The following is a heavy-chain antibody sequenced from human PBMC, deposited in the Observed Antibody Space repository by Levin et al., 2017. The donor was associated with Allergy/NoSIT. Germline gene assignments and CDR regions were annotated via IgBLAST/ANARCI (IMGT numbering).Heavy chain of an antibody. V-gene: IGHV3-30*18. CDR3: AKCRDGYNEVYFDY. Sequence: LSLTCAASGFTFSSYGMHWVRQAPGKGLEWVAVISYDGSNKYYADSVKGRFTISRDNSKNTLYLQMNSLRAEDTAVYYCAKCRDGYNEVYFDYWGQGTLVTVSS. J-gene: IGHJ4*02. CDR1: GFTFSSYG. D-gene: IGHD5-24*01. CDR2: ISYDGSNK.